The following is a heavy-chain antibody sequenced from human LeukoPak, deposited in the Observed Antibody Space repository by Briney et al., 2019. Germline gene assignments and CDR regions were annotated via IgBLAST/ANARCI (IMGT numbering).Heavy chain of an antibody. J-gene: IGHJ3*02. D-gene: IGHD4-17*01. Sequence: ETLSLTCTVSGGSISSSSYYWGWIRQPPGKGLEWIGSIYYSGSTYYNPSLKSRGTISVDTSKNQSSLKLSSVTAADTAVYCCAKRTLPRGDYAFDIWGQGTMVTVSS. V-gene: IGHV4-39*01. CDR2: IYYSGST. CDR3: AKRTLPRGDYAFDI. CDR1: GGSISSSSYY.